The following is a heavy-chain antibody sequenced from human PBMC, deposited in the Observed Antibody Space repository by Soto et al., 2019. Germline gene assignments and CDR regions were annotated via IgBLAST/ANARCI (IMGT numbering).Heavy chain of an antibody. Sequence: QVQLVESGGGVVQPGRSLRLSCAASGFTFSSYGMHWVRQAPGKGLEWVAVISYDGSNKYYADSVKGRFTISRDNSKNTLYLQMNSLRAEDTAVYYCARGVAARPESVMVFDYWGQGTLVTVSS. CDR1: GFTFSSYG. D-gene: IGHD6-6*01. V-gene: IGHV3-30*03. J-gene: IGHJ4*02. CDR2: ISYDGSNK. CDR3: ARGVAARPESVMVFDY.